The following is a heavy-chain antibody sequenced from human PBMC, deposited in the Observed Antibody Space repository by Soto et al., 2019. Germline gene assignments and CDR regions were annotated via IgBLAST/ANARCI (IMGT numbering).Heavy chain of an antibody. Sequence: QVQLVQSGAEVKKPGSSVKVSCKASGGTFSTSSINWVRQAPGQRPEWMGNILPIFGTADYAQKFQDRVTXTXSXSXXTAYKVLRSLLSEDTAVNNRARGDEHGGNSDAFIIWGQGTVVTVSS. J-gene: IGHJ3*02. CDR2: ILPIFGTA. D-gene: IGHD2-21*01. CDR1: GGTFSTSS. CDR3: ARGDEHGGNSDAFII. V-gene: IGHV1-69*15.